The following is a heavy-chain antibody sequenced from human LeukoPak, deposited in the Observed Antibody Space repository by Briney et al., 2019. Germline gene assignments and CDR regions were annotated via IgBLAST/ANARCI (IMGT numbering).Heavy chain of an antibody. CDR2: IRYDGSNK. CDR3: AKVPAAATGGFDY. V-gene: IGHV3-30*02. CDR1: GFAFSNLG. Sequence: GGSLRLSCAASGFAFSNLGMHWVRQAPGKGQEWVAFIRYDGSNKYYADSVKGRFTISRDNSKNTLYLQMNSLRAEDTAVYYCAKVPAAATGGFDYWGQGTLLTVSS. D-gene: IGHD2-2*01. J-gene: IGHJ4*02.